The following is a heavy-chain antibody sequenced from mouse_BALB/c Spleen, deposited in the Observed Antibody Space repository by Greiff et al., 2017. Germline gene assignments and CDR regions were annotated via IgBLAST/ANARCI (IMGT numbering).Heavy chain of an antibody. CDR2: ISYDGSN. J-gene: IGHJ2*01. Sequence: EVQLQESGPGLVKPSQSLSLTCSVTGYSITSGYYWNWIRQFPGNKLEWMGYISYDGSNNYNPSLKNRISITRDTSKNQFFLKLNSVTTEDTATYYCARGFIYYDYDGGVFDYWGQGTTLTVSS. D-gene: IGHD2-4*01. CDR1: GYSITSGYY. CDR3: ARGFIYYDYDGGVFDY. V-gene: IGHV3-6*02.